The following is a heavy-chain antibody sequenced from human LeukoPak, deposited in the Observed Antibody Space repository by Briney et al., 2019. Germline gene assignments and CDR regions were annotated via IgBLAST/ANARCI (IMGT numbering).Heavy chain of an antibody. Sequence: SETLSLTCTVSGGSIAAWGWIRQPPGKGLEWIGSIYSSGGTYYNPSLKSRVTISIDTSKNQFSLKMTYGTAADTAMYYCARVERYNWNDGYYFDYWGQGTLVTVSS. CDR2: IYSSGGT. D-gene: IGHD1-1*01. CDR1: GGSIAA. J-gene: IGHJ4*02. V-gene: IGHV4-39*07. CDR3: ARVERYNWNDGYYFDY.